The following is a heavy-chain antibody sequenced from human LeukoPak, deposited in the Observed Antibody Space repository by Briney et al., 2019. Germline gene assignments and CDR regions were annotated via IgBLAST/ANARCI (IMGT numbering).Heavy chain of an antibody. CDR1: GFTFSSYG. CDR3: AKDAYYYDSSGYRGSYYYYYGMDV. Sequence: SGGSLRLSCAASGFTFSSYGMHWVRQAPGKGLEWVAVISYDGSNKYYADSVKGRFTISRDNSKNTLYLQMSSLRAEDTAVYYCAKDAYYYDSSGYRGSYYYYYGMDVWGQGTTVTVSS. CDR2: ISYDGSNK. J-gene: IGHJ6*02. V-gene: IGHV3-30*18. D-gene: IGHD3-22*01.